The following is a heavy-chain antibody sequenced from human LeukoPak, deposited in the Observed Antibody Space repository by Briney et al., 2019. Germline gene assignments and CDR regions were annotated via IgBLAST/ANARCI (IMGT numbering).Heavy chain of an antibody. CDR3: ARRMVRGVISSPFDY. CDR2: IYPSDSDT. V-gene: IGHV5-51*01. J-gene: IGHJ4*02. D-gene: IGHD3-10*01. CDR1: GYGFTSYW. Sequence: GESLKISCKGSGYGFTSYWIDWVRQMPGKGLEWMGIIYPSDSDTRYSPSFQGQVTISADKSISTAYLQWSSLKASDTAMYYCARRMVRGVISSPFDYWGQGTLVTVSS.